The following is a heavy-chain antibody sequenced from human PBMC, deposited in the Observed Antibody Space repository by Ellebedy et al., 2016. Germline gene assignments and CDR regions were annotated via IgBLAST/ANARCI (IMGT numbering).Heavy chain of an antibody. CDR3: ARARYGDYNIDYYYAMDV. Sequence: SQTLSLTCVYSGGPISSINWWTWVRQSPGKGLEWIGEIYHSGSTHFNPSLKSRVTLSVDKSKNQVALNLRSVTAADTAVYYCARARYGDYNIDYYYAMDVWGQGTTVTVSS. D-gene: IGHD4-17*01. CDR2: IYHSGST. CDR1: GGPISSINW. V-gene: IGHV4-4*02. J-gene: IGHJ6*02.